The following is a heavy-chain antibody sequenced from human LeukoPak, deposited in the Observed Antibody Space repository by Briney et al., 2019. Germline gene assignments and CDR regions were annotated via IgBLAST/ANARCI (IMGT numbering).Heavy chain of an antibody. J-gene: IGHJ4*02. CDR1: GYSISSGYY. Sequence: SETLSLTCTVSGYSISSGYYWGWIRQPPGKGLEWIGSIYHSGSTYYNPSLKSRVTISVDTSKNQFSLKLSSVTAADTAVYYCAKGGSSYSEMDYWGQGTLVTVSS. CDR3: AKGGSSYSEMDY. CDR2: IYHSGST. V-gene: IGHV4-38-2*02. D-gene: IGHD4-11*01.